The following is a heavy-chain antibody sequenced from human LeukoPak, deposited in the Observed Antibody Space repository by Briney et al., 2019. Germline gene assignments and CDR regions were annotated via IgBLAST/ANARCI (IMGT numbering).Heavy chain of an antibody. CDR2: INHSGST. J-gene: IGHJ6*02. D-gene: IGHD4-11*01. CDR1: GGPFSGYY. Sequence: SETLSLTCAVYGGPFSGYYWSWIRQPPGKGLEWIGEINHSGSTNYNPSLKSRVTISVDTSKNQFSLKLSSVTAADTAVYYCARGSGANSNYPYYYYGMDVWGQGTTVTVSS. V-gene: IGHV4-34*01. CDR3: ARGSGANSNYPYYYYGMDV.